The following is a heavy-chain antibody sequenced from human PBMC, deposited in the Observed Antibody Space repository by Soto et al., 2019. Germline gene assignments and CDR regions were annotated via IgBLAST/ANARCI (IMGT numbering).Heavy chain of an antibody. CDR3: ARDPIGYGGWFDP. D-gene: IGHD5-12*01. Sequence: PSETLSLTCALYGESFSGYIWTWIRQTPGKGLQWIGQINHSGSASYNPSLKSRVTISVHTSNNQFSLELSSVTAADTAVYYCARDPIGYGGWFDPWGQGTLVTVSS. V-gene: IGHV4-34*01. J-gene: IGHJ5*02. CDR2: INHSGSA. CDR1: GESFSGYI.